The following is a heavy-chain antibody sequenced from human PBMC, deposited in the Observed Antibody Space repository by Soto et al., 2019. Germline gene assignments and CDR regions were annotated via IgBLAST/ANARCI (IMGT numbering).Heavy chain of an antibody. CDR3: ARGLPNYSSFDS. CDR1: GFTFSSYW. V-gene: IGHV3-74*01. J-gene: IGHJ4*02. CDR2: VSSDGSST. D-gene: IGHD4-4*01. Sequence: EVQLVESGGGLVQPGESLRLSCAASGFTFSSYWMHWIRQAPGKGLVWVSRVSSDGSSTVYATSVKGRLTISRDNAKNTLYLLMNSLSDEDTAVYYCARGLPNYSSFDSWGQGTLVTVSS.